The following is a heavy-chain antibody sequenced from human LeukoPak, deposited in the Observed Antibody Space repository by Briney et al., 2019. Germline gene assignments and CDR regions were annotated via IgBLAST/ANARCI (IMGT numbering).Heavy chain of an antibody. Sequence: SETVSLTCTVSGGSISSSSYYWGWIRQPPGKGLEWIGSIYYSGSTYYNPSLKSRVTISVDTSKNQFSLKLSSVTAADTAVYYCAALGGPGIAAACIDYWGQGTLVTVSS. CDR3: AALGGPGIAAACIDY. CDR2: IYYSGST. D-gene: IGHD6-13*01. V-gene: IGHV4-39*01. J-gene: IGHJ4*02. CDR1: GGSISSSSYY.